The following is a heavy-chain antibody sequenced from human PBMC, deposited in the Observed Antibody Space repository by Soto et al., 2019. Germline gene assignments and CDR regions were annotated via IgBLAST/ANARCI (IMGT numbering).Heavy chain of an antibody. CDR1: GGVFSTYV. V-gene: IGHV1-69*06. J-gene: IGHJ5*02. CDR3: VREVSHHSGNSVTWFDP. CDR2: IVPIFGTV. Sequence: QVQLVQSGAEVKMPGSSVNVSCKTSGGVFSTYVITWVRQAPGQGLEWMGQIVPIFGTVKYAQKFHGRVTLTAEMGTRAAYMELSGLRFEDTAVYYCVREVSHHSGNSVTWFDPWGQGALVSVSS. D-gene: IGHD3-22*01.